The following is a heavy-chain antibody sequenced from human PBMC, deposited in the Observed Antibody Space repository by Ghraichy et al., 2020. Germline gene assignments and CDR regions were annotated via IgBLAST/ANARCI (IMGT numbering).Heavy chain of an antibody. CDR3: ASFSRPYYDFWSGYYPTDAFDI. Sequence: SETLSLTCTVSGGSISSYYWSWIRQPPGKGLEWIGYIYYSGSTNYNPSLKSRVTISVATSTNQFSLKLSLVTSADTAVYYCASFSRPYYDFWSGYYPTDAFDIWGQGTMVTVSS. D-gene: IGHD3-3*01. CDR1: GGSISSYY. CDR2: IYYSGST. J-gene: IGHJ3*02. V-gene: IGHV4-59*01.